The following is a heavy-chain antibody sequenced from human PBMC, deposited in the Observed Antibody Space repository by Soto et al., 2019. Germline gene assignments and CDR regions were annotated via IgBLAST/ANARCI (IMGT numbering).Heavy chain of an antibody. Sequence: QVQLVESGGGVVQPGRSLRLSCAASGFTFSSYGMHWVRQAPGKGLEWVAVISYDGSNKYYADSVKGRVTISRDNSTNTLYLQMNSLRAEDTAVYYCAKDQSGSYSPFDYWGQGTLVTVSS. CDR3: AKDQSGSYSPFDY. J-gene: IGHJ4*02. CDR2: ISYDGSNK. D-gene: IGHD1-26*01. CDR1: GFTFSSYG. V-gene: IGHV3-30*18.